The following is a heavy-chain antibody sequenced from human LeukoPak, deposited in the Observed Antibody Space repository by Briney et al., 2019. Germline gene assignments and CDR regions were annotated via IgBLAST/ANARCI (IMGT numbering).Heavy chain of an antibody. CDR1: GYSFTSYW. CDR3: AGAYSGIWSGFDP. CDR2: IYPGDSDT. Sequence: GESLKISRKGSGYSFTSYWIGWVRQMPGKGLEWMGIIYPGDSDTRYSPSFQGQVTISADKSISTAYLQWSSLKASDTAMYYCAGAYSGIWSGFDPWGQGTLVTVSS. J-gene: IGHJ5*02. V-gene: IGHV5-51*01. D-gene: IGHD6-13*01.